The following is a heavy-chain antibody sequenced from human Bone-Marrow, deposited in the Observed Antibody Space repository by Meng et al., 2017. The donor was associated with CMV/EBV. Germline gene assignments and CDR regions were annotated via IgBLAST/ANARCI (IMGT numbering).Heavy chain of an antibody. V-gene: IGHV3-23*03. CDR3: AKDGDSSSPGVGYFDY. D-gene: IGHD6-6*01. CDR2: IYSGGSST. CDR1: GFTFSSYA. J-gene: IGHJ4*02. Sequence: GESLKISFAASGFTFSSYAMSWVRQAPGKGLEWVSVIYSGGSSTYYADSVKGRFTISRDNSKNTLYLQMNSLRAEDTAVYYCAKDGDSSSPGVGYFDYWGQGTLVTVSS.